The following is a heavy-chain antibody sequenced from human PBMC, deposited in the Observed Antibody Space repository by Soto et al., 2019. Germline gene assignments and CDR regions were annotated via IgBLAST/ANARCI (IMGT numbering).Heavy chain of an antibody. Sequence: EVQLAESGGDLVQPGGSLRLSCVGSGFTFSYYEMHWVRQAPGKGLERVAFITHTDRLTHYPDSVKGRFTISRDNAKNSLYLEMTNLRVEDTAVYYCARDTGRASAALWGQGTLVSVSS. V-gene: IGHV3-48*03. CDR2: ITHTDRLT. J-gene: IGHJ4*02. D-gene: IGHD6-13*01. CDR1: GFTFSYYE. CDR3: ARDTGRASAAL.